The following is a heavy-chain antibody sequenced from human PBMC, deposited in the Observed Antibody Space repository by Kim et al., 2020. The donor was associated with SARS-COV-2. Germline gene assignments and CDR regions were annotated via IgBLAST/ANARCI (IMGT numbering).Heavy chain of an antibody. D-gene: IGHD3-22*01. V-gene: IGHV3-48*03. J-gene: IGHJ4*02. CDR2: ISSSGNTI. Sequence: GGSLRLSCAASGFTFTTYEMNWVRQAPGMGLEWVSYISSSGNTIYYADSVKGRFTISRDNAKNSLYLQMNSLRAEDTAVYYCAREQYDKSGLDYWGQGTLVTVSS. CDR1: GFTFTTYE. CDR3: AREQYDKSGLDY.